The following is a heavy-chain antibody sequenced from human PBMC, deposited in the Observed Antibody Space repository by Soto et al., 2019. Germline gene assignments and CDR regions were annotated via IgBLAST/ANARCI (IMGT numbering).Heavy chain of an antibody. D-gene: IGHD3-22*01. V-gene: IGHV4-34*01. CDR1: GGSFSGYY. CDR3: ARGPVGVITDY. J-gene: IGHJ4*02. Sequence: SETLSLTCAVYGGSFSGYYWSWIRQPPGKGLEWIGEINHSGSTNYNPSLKSRVTISVDTSKNQFSLKLSSVTAADTAVYYCARGPVGVITDYWGQGTLVTVSS. CDR2: INHSGST.